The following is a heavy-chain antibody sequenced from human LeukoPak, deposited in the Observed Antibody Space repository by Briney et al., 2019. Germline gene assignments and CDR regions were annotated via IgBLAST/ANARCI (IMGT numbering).Heavy chain of an antibody. Sequence: GGSLRLSCATSGFTFNDYYMSWIRQAPGKGLEWVSYISSSGSTIYYADSVKGRFTISRDNAKNSLYLQMNSLRAEDTAVYYCARRLAGGRNFDYWGQGTLVTVSS. CDR1: GFTFNDYY. CDR2: ISSSGSTI. D-gene: IGHD3-16*01. J-gene: IGHJ4*02. V-gene: IGHV3-11*01. CDR3: ARRLAGGRNFDY.